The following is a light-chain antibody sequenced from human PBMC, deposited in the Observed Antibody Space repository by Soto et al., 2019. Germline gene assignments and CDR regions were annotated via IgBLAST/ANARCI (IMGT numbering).Light chain of an antibody. V-gene: IGKV3-20*01. CDR3: QQQGTSPIT. Sequence: EIVLTQSPDTLSLSPGERATLSCRASQTVIRNSLAWHQQKPCQTPRLLVYGASSRATGIPDRFSGSGSGTDFTLTSSRLEPEDLAVYYCQQQGTSPITFGQGTRLEIK. CDR1: QTVIRNS. CDR2: GAS. J-gene: IGKJ5*01.